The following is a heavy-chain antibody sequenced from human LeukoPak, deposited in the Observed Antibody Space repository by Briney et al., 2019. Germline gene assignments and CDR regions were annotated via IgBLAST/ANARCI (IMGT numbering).Heavy chain of an antibody. CDR2: IHTDGTT. CDR1: GFSVSNNY. CDR3: ARDRAGKQAWVEFDP. D-gene: IGHD3-10*01. V-gene: IGHV3-66*02. Sequence: GGSLRLSCAASGFSVSNNYMSWIRHAPGRGLEWVSLIHTDGTTHYADAVTGRFTISRDNSKNAVYLHMTSLRTEDTAVYYCARDRAGKQAWVEFDPWGQGTQVTVSS. J-gene: IGHJ5*02.